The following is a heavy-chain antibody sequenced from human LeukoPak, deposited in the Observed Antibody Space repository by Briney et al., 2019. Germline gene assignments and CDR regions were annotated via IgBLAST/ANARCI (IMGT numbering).Heavy chain of an antibody. Sequence: GASVKVSCKASGGTFSSYAISWVRQAPGQGLEWMGRIIPIFGTANYAQKFQGRVTITTDESTSTAYMELSNLRSEDTAVYYCAAYSSSSFVDYWGQGTLVTVSS. V-gene: IGHV1-69*05. D-gene: IGHD6-6*01. CDR2: IIPIFGTA. CDR1: GGTFSSYA. CDR3: AAYSSSSFVDY. J-gene: IGHJ4*02.